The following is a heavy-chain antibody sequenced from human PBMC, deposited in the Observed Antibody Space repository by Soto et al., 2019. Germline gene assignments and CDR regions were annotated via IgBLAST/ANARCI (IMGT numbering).Heavy chain of an antibody. CDR2: ISWNSGSI. CDR1: GFTFDDYA. J-gene: IGHJ3*02. D-gene: IGHD3-16*01. V-gene: IGHV3-9*01. Sequence: EVQLVESGGGLVQPGRSLRLSCAASGFTFDDYAMHWVRQAPGKGLEWVSGISWNSGSIGYADSVKGRFTISRDNAKNALYLQMNSLRAEDTALYYWAKVLGTAPDDAFDIWGQGTMVTVSS. CDR3: AKVLGTAPDDAFDI.